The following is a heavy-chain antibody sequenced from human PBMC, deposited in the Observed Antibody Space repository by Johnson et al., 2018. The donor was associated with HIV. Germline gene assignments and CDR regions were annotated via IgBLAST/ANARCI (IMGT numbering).Heavy chain of an antibody. CDR3: ASDPVPAASRAFDI. D-gene: IGHD2-2*01. Sequence: QVQLVESGGGLVQPGGSLRLSCAASGFPFSSYGMHWVRQAPGKGLEWVAVISYDGSNKYYADSVKGRFIISRDNSKNTLYLQVNSLRTEDTALYYCASDPVPAASRAFDIWGQGTMVTVSS. CDR1: GFPFSSYG. J-gene: IGHJ3*02. CDR2: ISYDGSNK. V-gene: IGHV3-30*03.